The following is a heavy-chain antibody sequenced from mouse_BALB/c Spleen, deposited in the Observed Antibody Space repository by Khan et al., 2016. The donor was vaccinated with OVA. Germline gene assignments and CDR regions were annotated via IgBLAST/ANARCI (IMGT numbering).Heavy chain of an antibody. Sequence: DLVKPGASVKLSCKASGYTFTSYWINWIKQRPGQGLEWIGHIAPGSSSSYYNQLFKGKATLTVDTSSTTAYIQLSSLSSEDSAVXFCARSTNYGNTLYAIDYWGQGTSVTVSS. D-gene: IGHD1-1*01. J-gene: IGHJ4*01. CDR2: IAPGSSSS. V-gene: IGHV1S41*01. CDR1: GYTFTSYW. CDR3: ARSTNYGNTLYAIDY.